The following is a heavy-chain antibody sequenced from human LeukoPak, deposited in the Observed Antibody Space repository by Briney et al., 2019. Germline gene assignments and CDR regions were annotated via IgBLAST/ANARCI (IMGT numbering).Heavy chain of an antibody. CDR1: GFTFSSYS. V-gene: IGHV3-48*04. J-gene: IGHJ6*02. Sequence: GGSLRLSCAASGFTFSSYSMNWVRQAPGKGLEWVSYISSSGSTIYYADSVKGRFTISRDNAKNSLYLQMNSLRAEDTAVYYCARTKPHYYYYGMDVWGQGTTVTVSS. CDR3: ARTKPHYYYYGMDV. CDR2: ISSSGSTI.